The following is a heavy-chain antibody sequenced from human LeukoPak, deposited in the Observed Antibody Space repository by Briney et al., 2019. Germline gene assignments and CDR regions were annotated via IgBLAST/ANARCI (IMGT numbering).Heavy chain of an antibody. D-gene: IGHD2/OR15-2a*01. CDR1: GFTFSSYA. J-gene: IGHJ4*02. CDR2: ISYDGSNK. CDR3: ASVIN. V-gene: IGHV3-30*01. Sequence: GGSLRLSCAASGFTFSSYAMHWVRQAPGKGLEWVAVISYDGSNKYYADSVEGRFTISRDNSKNTLYLQMNSLRAEDTAVYYCASVINWGQGTLVTVSS.